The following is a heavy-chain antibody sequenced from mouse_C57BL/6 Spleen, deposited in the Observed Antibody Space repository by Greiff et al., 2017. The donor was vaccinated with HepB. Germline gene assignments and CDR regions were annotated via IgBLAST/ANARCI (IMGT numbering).Heavy chain of an antibody. J-gene: IGHJ2*01. CDR1: GFTFSSYA. V-gene: IGHV5-4*01. D-gene: IGHD1-1*01. CDR3: ARGDDYGSSPFDY. Sequence: EVQVVESGGGLVKPGGSLKLSCAASGFTFSSYAMSWVRQTPEKRLEWVATISDGGSYTYYPDNVKGRFTISRDNAKNNLYLQMSHLKSEDTAMYYCARGDDYGSSPFDYWGQGTTLTVSS. CDR2: ISDGGSYT.